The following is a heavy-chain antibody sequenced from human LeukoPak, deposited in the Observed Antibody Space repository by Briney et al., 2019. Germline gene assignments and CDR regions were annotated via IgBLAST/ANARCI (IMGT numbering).Heavy chain of an antibody. CDR1: GFTLDDYG. CDR2: INWNGGST. D-gene: IGHD5-24*01. Sequence: GGSLRLSCAASGFTLDDYGMSWVRQAPGKGLEWVSGINWNGGSTGYADSVKGRFTISRDNAKTSLYLQMNSLRAEDTALYYCAKDLGPGSMATSPGFDYWGQGTLVTVSS. CDR3: AKDLGPGSMATSPGFDY. V-gene: IGHV3-20*04. J-gene: IGHJ4*02.